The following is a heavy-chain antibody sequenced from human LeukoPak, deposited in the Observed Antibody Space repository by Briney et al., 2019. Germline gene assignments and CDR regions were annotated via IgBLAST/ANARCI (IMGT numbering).Heavy chain of an antibody. D-gene: IGHD1-26*01. CDR3: AKDPQGRGATLFQH. Sequence: ASVKVSCKASGGTFSSYAISWVRQAPGQGLEWMGGIIPIFGTANYAQKFQGRVTITADESTSTAYMELSSLRSEDTAVYYCAKDPQGRGATLFQHWGQGTLVTVSS. CDR1: GGTFSSYA. CDR2: IIPIFGTA. V-gene: IGHV1-69*13. J-gene: IGHJ1*01.